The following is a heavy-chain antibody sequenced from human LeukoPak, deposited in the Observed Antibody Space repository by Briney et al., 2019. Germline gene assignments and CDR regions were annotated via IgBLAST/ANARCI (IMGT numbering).Heavy chain of an antibody. D-gene: IGHD3-16*02. Sequence: SETLSLTCTVAGGSIGFYSWSWIGQSAGKGLEWIGRIDGNGVTNNNPSLKSRLTMSVDTSKNQFSLNLRSVTAADTSVYYCVRDELRTTYRFSWDPWGQGILVTV. J-gene: IGHJ5*02. CDR3: VRDELRTTYRFSWDP. V-gene: IGHV4-4*07. CDR2: IDGNGVT. CDR1: GGSIGFYS.